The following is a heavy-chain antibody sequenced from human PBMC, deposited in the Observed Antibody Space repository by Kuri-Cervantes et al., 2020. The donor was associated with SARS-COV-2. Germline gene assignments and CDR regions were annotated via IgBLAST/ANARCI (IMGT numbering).Heavy chain of an antibody. CDR3: ARDQGGSYWWDAFDI. J-gene: IGHJ3*02. CDR1: GFTFSSYA. V-gene: IGHV3-23*01. Sequence: GESLKISCAASGFTFSSYAMSWVRQAPGKGLEWVSAISGSGGSTYYADSVKGRFTISRDNSKNTLYLQMNSLRAEDTAVYYCARDQGGSYWWDAFDIWGQGTMVTVSS. CDR2: ISGSGGST. D-gene: IGHD1-26*01.